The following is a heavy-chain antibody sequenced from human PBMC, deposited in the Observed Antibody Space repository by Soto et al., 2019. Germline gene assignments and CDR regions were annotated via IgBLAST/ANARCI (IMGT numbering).Heavy chain of an antibody. CDR3: ARGIGYSAQDY. Sequence: PGGSLRLSCAASGFTFSDSWMHLVRQVPGKGLVWVSRISGDGSSTSYADSVKGRFTISRDNAKNTLYVQMNSLRAEDTAVYYCARGIGYSAQDYWGQGTPVTVAS. CDR2: ISGDGSST. V-gene: IGHV3-74*01. J-gene: IGHJ4*02. D-gene: IGHD1-1*01. CDR1: GFTFSDSW.